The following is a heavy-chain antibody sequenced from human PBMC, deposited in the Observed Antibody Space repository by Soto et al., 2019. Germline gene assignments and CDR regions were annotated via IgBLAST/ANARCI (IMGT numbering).Heavy chain of an antibody. D-gene: IGHD1-26*01. V-gene: IGHV3-53*02. J-gene: IGHJ6*02. CDR2: TNTGGTP. Sequence: EVQVFATGGGLIQPGGSLRLSCAASGFTVNYNYMSWVRQAPGEGLQWVSITNTGGTPYYADSVKGRFTVSRDNSKHTLYLQMNSLRAEDTAVYYCAKGDGFILAVWGQGTTVSVSS. CDR3: AKGDGFILAV. CDR1: GFTVNYNY.